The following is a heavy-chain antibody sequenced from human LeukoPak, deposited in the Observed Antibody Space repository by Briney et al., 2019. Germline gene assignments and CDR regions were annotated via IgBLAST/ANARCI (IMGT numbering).Heavy chain of an antibody. D-gene: IGHD6-13*01. CDR1: GFTFSKNW. Sequence: GSLRLSCVASGFTFSKNWMHWVRQAPGKGLVWVSRIQGDGSNTNYADSVKGRFSISRDNAKNTVYLQMNSLRAEDTGIYYCARGTSAGGPISPFDFWGQGNVVTVSS. CDR2: IQGDGSNT. J-gene: IGHJ4*02. V-gene: IGHV3-74*01. CDR3: ARGTSAGGPISPFDF.